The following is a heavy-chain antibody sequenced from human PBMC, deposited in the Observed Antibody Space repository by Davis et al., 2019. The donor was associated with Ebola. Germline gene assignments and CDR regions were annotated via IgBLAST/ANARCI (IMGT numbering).Heavy chain of an antibody. CDR2: LFTSADT. V-gene: IGHV3-23*01. Sequence: GESLKISCAASGFIFSSYVMSWVRQAPGKGLEWVSTLFTSADTYYADSVKGRFTIPRDNSKNTLYLQMNGLRVEDTAIYYCAKDTSNIWFDIWGQGTNVTVSS. D-gene: IGHD1-26*01. J-gene: IGHJ3*02. CDR3: AKDTSNIWFDI. CDR1: GFIFSSYV.